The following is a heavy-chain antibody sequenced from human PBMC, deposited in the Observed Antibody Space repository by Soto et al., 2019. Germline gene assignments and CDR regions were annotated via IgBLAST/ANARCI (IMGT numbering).Heavy chain of an antibody. J-gene: IGHJ5*02. CDR1: GFSLSNARMG. Sequence: QVTLKESGPVLVKPTETLTLTCTVSGFSLSNARMGVSWIRQPPGKAPEWLAHIFSNDEKSYSTSLKSRLTISEDTSKSQVVLTMTNIDPVDTATYYCARTYYDIRWFDPWGQGTLVTVSS. V-gene: IGHV2-26*01. CDR2: IFSNDEK. CDR3: ARTYYDIRWFDP. D-gene: IGHD3-22*01.